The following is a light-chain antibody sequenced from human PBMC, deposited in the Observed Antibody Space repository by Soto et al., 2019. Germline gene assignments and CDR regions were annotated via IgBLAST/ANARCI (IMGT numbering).Light chain of an antibody. CDR2: EVN. J-gene: IGLJ2*01. Sequence: QTVVTQPPSASGSPGQSVAISCTGTSSDVGGYNYVSWYQQHPGKAPKLMIYEVNKRPSGVPDRFSGSKSGNTASLTVSGLQAEDEADYYCSSYAGSNNFVVFGGGTKVTVL. V-gene: IGLV2-8*01. CDR1: SSDVGGYNY. CDR3: SSYAGSNNFVV.